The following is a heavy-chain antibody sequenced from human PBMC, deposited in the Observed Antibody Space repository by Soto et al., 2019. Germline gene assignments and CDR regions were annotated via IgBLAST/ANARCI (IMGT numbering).Heavy chain of an antibody. CDR1: GYTFTTYA. D-gene: IGHD3-16*01. CDR2: INTDNGNT. CDR3: ARSRVRGGYYFDY. J-gene: IGHJ4*02. V-gene: IGHV1-3*04. Sequence: QVQVVQSGAEVKKPGASVTVSCKASGYTFTTYAIHWVRQAPGQSLEWMGWINTDNGNTYYSQKMQARVTSTRDTAASTAYMELSRLRSEDTAVYYCARSRVRGGYYFDYWVQGAPVTVSS.